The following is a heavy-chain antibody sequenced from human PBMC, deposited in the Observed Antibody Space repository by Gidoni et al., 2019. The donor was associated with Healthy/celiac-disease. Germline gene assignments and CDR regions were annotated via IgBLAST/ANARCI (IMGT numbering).Heavy chain of an antibody. CDR2: IYYSGST. V-gene: IGHV4-39*01. Sequence: QLQLQESGPGLVKPSETLSLTCTVSGGSISSSSYYWGWIRQPPGKGLEWIGSIYYSGSTYYNPSLKSRVTISVDTSKNQFSLKLSSVTAADTAVYYCARWANYGDYGEVYYFDYWGQGTLVTVSS. D-gene: IGHD4-17*01. J-gene: IGHJ4*02. CDR1: GGSISSSSYY. CDR3: ARWANYGDYGEVYYFDY.